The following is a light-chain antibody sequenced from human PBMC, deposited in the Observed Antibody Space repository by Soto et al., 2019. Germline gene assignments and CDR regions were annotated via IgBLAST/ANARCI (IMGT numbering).Light chain of an antibody. J-gene: IGLJ1*01. Sequence: QSALAQPASVSGSPGQSITLSCTGTNSDIGGSKYVSWYQQHPGKAPKLMIYEVTYRPSGVPDRFSGSKSGNTASLTVSGLQAEDEADYYCSSYTSSGTLYVFGTGTKVTVL. CDR2: EVT. CDR1: NSDIGGSKY. CDR3: SSYTSSGTLYV. V-gene: IGLV2-14*01.